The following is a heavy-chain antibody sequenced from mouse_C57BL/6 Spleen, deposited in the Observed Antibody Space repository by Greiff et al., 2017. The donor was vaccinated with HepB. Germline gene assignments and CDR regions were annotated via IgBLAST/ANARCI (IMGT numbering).Heavy chain of an antibody. J-gene: IGHJ1*03. V-gene: IGHV1-69*01. CDR2: IDPSDSYT. Sequence: QVQLQQSGAELVMPGASVKLSCKASGYTFTSYWMHWVKQRPGQGLEWIGEIDPSDSYTNYNQKFKGKSTLTVDKSSSTAYMQLSSLTSEDSAVYYCAKSHYYGSSYYYWYFDVWGTGTTVTVSS. CDR1: GYTFTSYW. D-gene: IGHD1-1*01. CDR3: AKSHYYGSSYYYWYFDV.